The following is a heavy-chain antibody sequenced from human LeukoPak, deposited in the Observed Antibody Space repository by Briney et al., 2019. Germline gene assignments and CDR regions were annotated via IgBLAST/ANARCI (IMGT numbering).Heavy chain of an antibody. CDR1: GYTFTSYD. D-gene: IGHD5-18*01. V-gene: IGHV1-8*01. Sequence: GASVKVSCKASGYTFTSYDINWVRQATGQGLEWMGWMNPNSGNTGYAQKFQGRVTITADKSTSTAYMELSSLRSEDTAVYYCARGLDTAMVIDYYYMDVWGKGTTVTVSS. CDR3: ARGLDTAMVIDYYYMDV. J-gene: IGHJ6*03. CDR2: MNPNSGNT.